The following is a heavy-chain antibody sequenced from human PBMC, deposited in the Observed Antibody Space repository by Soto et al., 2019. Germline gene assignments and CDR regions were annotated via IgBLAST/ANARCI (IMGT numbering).Heavy chain of an antibody. CDR1: GGSISSSSYY. D-gene: IGHD2-15*01. J-gene: IGHJ3*02. CDR2: IYYSGST. V-gene: IGHV4-39*01. Sequence: QLQLQESGPGLVKPSETLSLTCTVSGGSISSSSYYWGWIRQPPGKGLEWIGSIYYSGSTYYNPSLKSRVTISVDTSKNQFSLKLSSVTAADTAVYYCARGGVVVAAPAAFDIWDQGTMVTVSS. CDR3: ARGGVVVAAPAAFDI.